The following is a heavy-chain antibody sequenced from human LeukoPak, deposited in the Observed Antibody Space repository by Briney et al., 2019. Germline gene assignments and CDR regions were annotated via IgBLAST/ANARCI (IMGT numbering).Heavy chain of an antibody. CDR1: GYTFTSYD. CDR2: MNPNSGNS. J-gene: IGHJ4*02. Sequence: VKVSCKASGYTFTSYDINWVRQATGQGLEWMGWMNPNSGNSGYAQKFQGRVTMTSNTSISTAYMELSSLRSEDTAVYYCARGGSYGVSSNDYWGQGTLVTVSS. CDR3: ARGGSYGVSSNDY. D-gene: IGHD5-18*01. V-gene: IGHV1-8*01.